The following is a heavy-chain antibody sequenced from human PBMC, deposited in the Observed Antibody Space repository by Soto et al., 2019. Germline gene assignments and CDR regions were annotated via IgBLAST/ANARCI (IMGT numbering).Heavy chain of an antibody. J-gene: IGHJ4*02. CDR2: IYYSGST. V-gene: IGHV4-39*07. CDR1: GGSISSSSYY. Sequence: SETLSLTCTVSGGSISSSSYYWGWIRQPPGKGLEWIGSIYYSGSTYYNPSLKSRVTISVDTSKNQFSLKLSSVTAADTAVYYCARSADSGYDYYFDYWGQGTLVTVSS. CDR3: ARSADSGYDYYFDY. D-gene: IGHD5-12*01.